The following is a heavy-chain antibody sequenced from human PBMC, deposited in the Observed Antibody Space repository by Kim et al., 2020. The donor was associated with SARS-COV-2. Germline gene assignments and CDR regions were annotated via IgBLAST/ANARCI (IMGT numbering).Heavy chain of an antibody. J-gene: IGHJ4*02. Sequence: ASVKVSCKASGYTFNNYAINWVRQAPGQGLEWMGWIHSDTGHPTYAQGFTGRFVFSLDTSVSTAYLQISSLTAEDTAIYYCARELFRCASGSCYLDSWGQGTLVTVSS. D-gene: IGHD2-15*01. CDR3: ARELFRCASGSCYLDS. CDR1: GYTFNNYA. V-gene: IGHV7-4-1*02. CDR2: IHSDTGHP.